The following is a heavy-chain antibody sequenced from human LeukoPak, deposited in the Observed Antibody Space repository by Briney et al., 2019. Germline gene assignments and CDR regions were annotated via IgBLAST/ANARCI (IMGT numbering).Heavy chain of an antibody. J-gene: IGHJ4*02. Sequence: SGGSLRLSCAASGFTFSSYWMHWVRQAPGKGLVWVSRINSDGSSTSYADSVKGRFTISRDNAKNSLYLQMNSLRAEDTALYYCAKDSGTTVTRGLFDYWGQGTLVTVSS. CDR2: INSDGSST. CDR3: AKDSGTTVTRGLFDY. CDR1: GFTFSSYW. D-gene: IGHD4-17*01. V-gene: IGHV3-74*01.